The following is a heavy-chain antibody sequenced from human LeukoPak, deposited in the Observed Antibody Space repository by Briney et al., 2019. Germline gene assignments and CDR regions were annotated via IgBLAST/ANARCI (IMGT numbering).Heavy chain of an antibody. J-gene: IGHJ4*02. CDR1: GFTFSSYA. V-gene: IGHV3-30-3*01. CDR3: ARDTSSAPFDY. CDR2: ISYDGSNK. D-gene: IGHD6-25*01. Sequence: PGGSLRLSCAASGFTFSSYAMHWVRQAPGKGLEWVAVISYDGSNKYYADSAKGRFTISRDNSKNTLYLQMNSLRAEDTAVYYCARDTSSAPFDYWGQGTLVTVSS.